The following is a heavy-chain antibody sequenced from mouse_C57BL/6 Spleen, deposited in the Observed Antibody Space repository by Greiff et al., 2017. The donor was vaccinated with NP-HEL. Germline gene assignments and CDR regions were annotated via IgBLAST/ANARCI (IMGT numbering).Heavy chain of an antibody. J-gene: IGHJ2*01. Sequence: EVKLEESGGGLVKPGGSLKLSCAASGFTFRDYGMHWVRQAPEKGLEWVAYISSGSSTIYYADTVKGRFTISRDNAKNTLFLQMTSLRSEDTAMYYCARPSITTVYFDYWGQGITLTVSS. D-gene: IGHD1-1*01. CDR2: ISSGSSTI. V-gene: IGHV5-17*01. CDR3: ARPSITTVYFDY. CDR1: GFTFRDYG.